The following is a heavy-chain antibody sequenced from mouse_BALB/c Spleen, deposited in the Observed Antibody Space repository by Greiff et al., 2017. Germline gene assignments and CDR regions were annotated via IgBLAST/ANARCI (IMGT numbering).Heavy chain of an antibody. CDR3: ARSTTATNAWFAY. CDR2: IYPYNGGT. V-gene: IGHV1S29*02. J-gene: IGHJ3*01. Sequence: EVQLQQSGPELVKPGASVKISCKASGYSFTDYNMHWVKQSHGKSLEWIGYIYPYNGGTGYNQKFKSKATLTVDNSSSTAYMELRSLTSEDSAVYYCARSTTATNAWFAYWGQGTLVTVSA. CDR1: GYSFTDYN. D-gene: IGHD1-2*01.